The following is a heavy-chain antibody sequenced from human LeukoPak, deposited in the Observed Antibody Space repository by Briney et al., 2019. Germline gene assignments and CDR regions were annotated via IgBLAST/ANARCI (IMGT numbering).Heavy chain of an antibody. CDR2: ITHGGST. V-gene: IGHV4-34*01. CDR3: ARGAPPPMIVVELCDY. Sequence: PSETLSLTCAVYGGSFSGYYWSGSRQPPGKGLEWGGEITHGGSTNYNPSLKSRVTISVDTSKNQFSLKRSSVTAADTAVYYCARGAPPPMIVVELCDYWGQGTLVTVSS. CDR1: GGSFSGYY. D-gene: IGHD3-22*01. J-gene: IGHJ4*02.